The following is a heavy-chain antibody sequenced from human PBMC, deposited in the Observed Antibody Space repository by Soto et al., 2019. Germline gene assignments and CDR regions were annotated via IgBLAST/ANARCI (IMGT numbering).Heavy chain of an antibody. CDR2: IIPIFGTA. V-gene: IGHV1-69*13. Sequence: GASVKVSCKASGGTFSSYAISWVRQAPGQGLEWMGGIIPIFGTANYAQKFQGRVTITADESTSTAYMELSSLRSEDTAVYYCARVNVSRGYYFDYWGQGTLVTVSS. J-gene: IGHJ4*02. D-gene: IGHD2-8*01. CDR1: GGTFSSYA. CDR3: ARVNVSRGYYFDY.